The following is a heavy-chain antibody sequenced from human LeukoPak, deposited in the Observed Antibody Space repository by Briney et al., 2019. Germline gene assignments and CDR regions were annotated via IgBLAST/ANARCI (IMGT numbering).Heavy chain of an antibody. CDR3: AKAPVTTCSGAYCYPFDY. Sequence: GGSLRLSCAASGFTLSSYAMSWVRQAPEKGLEWVSAIIVSGNTYHAESVKGRFTISRNSSKNTLYLQMNRLRAEDAAVYYCAKAPVTTCSGAYCYPFDYWGQGTLVTVSS. D-gene: IGHD2-21*01. CDR1: GFTLSSYA. CDR2: IIVSGNT. V-gene: IGHV3-23*01. J-gene: IGHJ4*02.